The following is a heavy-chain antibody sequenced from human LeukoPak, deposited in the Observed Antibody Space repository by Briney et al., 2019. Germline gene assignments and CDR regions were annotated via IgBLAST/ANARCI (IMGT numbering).Heavy chain of an antibody. J-gene: IGHJ4*02. D-gene: IGHD3-3*01. CDR3: LSGVVIIDPIDY. Sequence: GGSLRLPCAASGFTFSSYAMSWVRQAPGKGLEWVSAISGSGGSTYYADSVKGRFTISRDNSKNTLYLQMNSLRAEDTAVYYCLSGVVIIDPIDYWGQGTLVTVSS. CDR1: GFTFSSYA. V-gene: IGHV3-23*01. CDR2: ISGSGGST.